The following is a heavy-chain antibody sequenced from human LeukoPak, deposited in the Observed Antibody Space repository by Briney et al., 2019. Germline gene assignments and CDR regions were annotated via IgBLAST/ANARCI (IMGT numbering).Heavy chain of an antibody. CDR2: INHSGST. CDR3: ASALGTYDFWSGYYRGSRNYGMDV. V-gene: IGHV4-34*01. J-gene: IGHJ6*02. Sequence: SETLSLTCAVYGGSFSGYYWSWIRQPPGKGLEWIGEINHSGSTNYNPSLKSRVTISVDTSKNQSSLKLSSVTAADTAVYYCASALGTYDFWSGYYRGSRNYGMDVWGQGTTVTVSS. CDR1: GGSFSGYY. D-gene: IGHD3-3*01.